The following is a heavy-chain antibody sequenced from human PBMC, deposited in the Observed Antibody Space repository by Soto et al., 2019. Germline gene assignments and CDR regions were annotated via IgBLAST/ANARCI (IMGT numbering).Heavy chain of an antibody. CDR3: AKAATVVTLYYFDY. D-gene: IGHD4-17*01. V-gene: IGHV3-23*01. Sequence: EVQLLESGGGLVQPGGSLRLSCAASGFTFNNYGMSWVRQAPGKGLEWVSAITDSGGSTYYADSVKGRFTISRDNSKNTVYLEMNSKRAKDTAVYYCAKAATVVTLYYFDYWGQGTLVTVSS. CDR2: ITDSGGST. J-gene: IGHJ4*02. CDR1: GFTFNNYG.